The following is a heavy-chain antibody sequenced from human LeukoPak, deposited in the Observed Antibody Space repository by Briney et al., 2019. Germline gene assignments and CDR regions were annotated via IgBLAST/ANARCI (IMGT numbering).Heavy chain of an antibody. Sequence: SVKVSCKASGVAFSSYPISWVRQAPGQGLEWMGGFIPFFGTGNYAQKFQGRVTITADESTSTAYMELSRLRSEDTAVYYCARGYYYDSGGHYDYYYYMDVWGKGTTVTVSS. CDR2: FIPFFGTG. D-gene: IGHD3-22*01. V-gene: IGHV1-69*01. CDR3: ARGYYYDSGGHYDYYYYMDV. CDR1: GVAFSSYP. J-gene: IGHJ6*03.